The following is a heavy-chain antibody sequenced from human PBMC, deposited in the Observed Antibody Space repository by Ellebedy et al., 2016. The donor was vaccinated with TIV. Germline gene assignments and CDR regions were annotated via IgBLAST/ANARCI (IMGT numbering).Heavy chain of an antibody. D-gene: IGHD6-6*01. J-gene: IGHJ4*02. CDR1: GDSVSSNSAA. CDR3: ASAFEYTSSSGFDY. Sequence: SETLSLTCAVSGDSVSSNSAAWNWIRQSPSRGLEWLGRTYYRSKWYNDYAVSVKSRITINPDTSKNQFSLHLNSVTPEDTAVYYCASAFEYTSSSGFDYWGQGTLLTVSS. V-gene: IGHV6-1*01. CDR2: TYYRSKWYN.